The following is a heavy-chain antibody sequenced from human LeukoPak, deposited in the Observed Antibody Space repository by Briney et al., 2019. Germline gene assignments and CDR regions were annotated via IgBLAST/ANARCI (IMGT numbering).Heavy chain of an antibody. CDR3: ARGGVGHCSGGSCPTSWFDP. CDR1: GYTFTNFG. J-gene: IGHJ5*02. Sequence: ASVKVSCKASGYTFTNFGISWVRQAPGHGLEWMGWISPYNGNTDYPQKVQGRVTMTTDTSTSTAYMELRSLRSDDTAVYYCARGGVGHCSGGSCPTSWFDPWGQGTLVTVSS. D-gene: IGHD2-15*01. V-gene: IGHV1-18*01. CDR2: ISPYNGNT.